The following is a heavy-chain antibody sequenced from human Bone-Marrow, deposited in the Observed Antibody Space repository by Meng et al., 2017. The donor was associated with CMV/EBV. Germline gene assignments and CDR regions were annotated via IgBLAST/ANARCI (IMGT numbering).Heavy chain of an antibody. CDR1: GGSISIGGYY. J-gene: IGHJ4*02. CDR3: ARGGGDGYSRGGFDY. Sequence: SETLSLTCSVSGGSISIGGYYWSWIRQHPERGLEWIGYIYYSGNTYYHPSLESRATISVDTSKNHFSLKLTSMTAADTAVYYCARGGGDGYSRGGFDYWAQGTLVTVSS. CDR2: IYYSGNT. V-gene: IGHV4-31*03. D-gene: IGHD5-24*01.